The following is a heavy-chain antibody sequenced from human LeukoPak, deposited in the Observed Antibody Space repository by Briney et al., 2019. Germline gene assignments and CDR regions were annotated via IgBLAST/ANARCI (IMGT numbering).Heavy chain of an antibody. CDR2: ISSSGSTI. J-gene: IGHJ4*02. CDR1: GFTFSSYE. Sequence: PGGSLRLSCAASGFTFSSYEMNWVRQAPGKGLEWVSYISSSGSTIYYADSVKGRFTSSRDNSKNTLYLQMNSLRVEDTAVYYCAKETVMAPFPFDYWGQGTLVTVSS. CDR3: AKETVMAPFPFDY. V-gene: IGHV3-48*03. D-gene: IGHD5-18*01.